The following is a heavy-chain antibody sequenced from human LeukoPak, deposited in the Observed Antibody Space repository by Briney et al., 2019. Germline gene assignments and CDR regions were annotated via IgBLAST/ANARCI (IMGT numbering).Heavy chain of an antibody. D-gene: IGHD1/OR15-1a*01. CDR3: VRSMSGTNAL. Sequence: QSGGSLRLSCAGSGFAFSNYWVHWVRQATGKGLVWVSRINVEGTRTDYADCVRGRFTISRENAKNPLYLQMNGLTAEDTAIYYCVRSMSGTNALWGQGTLVSVSS. J-gene: IGHJ4*02. CDR1: GFAFSNYW. CDR2: INVEGTRT. V-gene: IGHV3-74*01.